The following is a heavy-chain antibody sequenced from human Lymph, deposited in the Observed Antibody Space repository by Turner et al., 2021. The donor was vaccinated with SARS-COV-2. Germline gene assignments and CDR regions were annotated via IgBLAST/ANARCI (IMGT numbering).Heavy chain of an antibody. D-gene: IGHD3-3*01. J-gene: IGHJ6*02. V-gene: IGHV1-2*02. CDR1: GYTFTGYY. CDR2: INPNSGGT. CDR3: ARDVERYNDFWSGYSGGYGLDV. Sequence: VQLVQSGAEVKKPGASVKVSCKASGYTFTGYYMHWVRQVPGQGLEWMGWINPNSGGTNYAQKFQGRVTMTRDTSISTAYMELSRLRSDDTAVYYCARDVERYNDFWSGYSGGYGLDVWGQGTTVTVSS.